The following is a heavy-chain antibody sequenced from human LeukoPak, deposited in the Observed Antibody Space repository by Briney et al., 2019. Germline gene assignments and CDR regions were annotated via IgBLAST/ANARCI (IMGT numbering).Heavy chain of an antibody. J-gene: IGHJ6*02. D-gene: IGHD5-12*01. V-gene: IGHV3-23*01. CDR3: ARERAATSGMDV. CDR1: GFTFSSYA. CDR2: ISGSGGAT. Sequence: GGSLRLSCAASGFTFSSYAMTWVRQAPGKGLEWVSGISGSGGATYSADSVKGRFTISRDNSKNTLYLQMNSLRAEDTAVYYCARERAATSGMDVWGQGTTVTVSS.